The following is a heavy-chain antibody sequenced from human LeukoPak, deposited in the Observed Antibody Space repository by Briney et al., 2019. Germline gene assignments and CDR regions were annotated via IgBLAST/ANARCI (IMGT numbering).Heavy chain of an antibody. V-gene: IGHV3-23*01. D-gene: IGHD3-22*01. CDR1: GFTFSSNA. CDR3: AKVSGTVVVLDY. CDR2: ISGSGGST. J-gene: IGHJ4*02. Sequence: GGSLRLPCAASGFTFSSNAMSWVRQAPGKGLEWVSAISGSGGSTYYADSVKGRFTISRDNSKNTLYLQMNSLRAEDTAVYYCAKVSGTVVVLDYWGQGTLVTVSS.